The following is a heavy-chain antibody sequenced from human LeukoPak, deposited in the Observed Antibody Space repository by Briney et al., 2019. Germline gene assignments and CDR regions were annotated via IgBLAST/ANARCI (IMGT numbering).Heavy chain of an antibody. Sequence: PGGSLRLSCAASGFTFSSYAMHWVRQAPGKGLEWVAVISYDGSTKYYADSVKGRFTISRDNSKNTLYLQMNSLRGEDTAVYYCARAYDTSWHNFDLWGQGSLVTVSS. CDR2: ISYDGSTK. V-gene: IGHV3-30-3*01. J-gene: IGHJ4*02. D-gene: IGHD2-2*01. CDR3: ARAYDTSWHNFDL. CDR1: GFTFSSYA.